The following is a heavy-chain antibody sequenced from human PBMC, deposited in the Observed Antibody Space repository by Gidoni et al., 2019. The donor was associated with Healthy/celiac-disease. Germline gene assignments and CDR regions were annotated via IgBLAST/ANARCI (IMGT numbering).Heavy chain of an antibody. Sequence: QVQLVQSGAEVQKPGSSVKVSCKASGGTFSSYAISWVRQAPGQGLEWMGGIIPIFGTANYAQKFQGRVTITADESTSTAYMELSSLRSEDTAVYYCAREGVAVADSLNWFDPWGQGTLVTVSS. CDR2: IIPIFGTA. CDR1: GGTFSSYA. CDR3: AREGVAVADSLNWFDP. J-gene: IGHJ5*02. D-gene: IGHD6-19*01. V-gene: IGHV1-69*01.